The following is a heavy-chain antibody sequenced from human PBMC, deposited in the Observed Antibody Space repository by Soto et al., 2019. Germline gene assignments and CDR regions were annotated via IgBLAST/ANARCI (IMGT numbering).Heavy chain of an antibody. J-gene: IGHJ6*02. CDR1: GLTFSTYA. D-gene: IGHD3-3*01. Sequence: LRLSCAASGLTFSTYAMTWVRQAPGKGLEWVSIISSSGDGTYYVDSVKGRFTISRDNSRNTLSLQMNSLRAEDTAVYYCAKNGDFWSWGMDVWGQGTTVTVSS. V-gene: IGHV3-23*01. CDR2: ISSSGDGT. CDR3: AKNGDFWSWGMDV.